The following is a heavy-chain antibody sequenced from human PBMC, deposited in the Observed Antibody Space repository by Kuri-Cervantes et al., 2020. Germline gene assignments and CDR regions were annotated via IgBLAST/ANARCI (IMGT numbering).Heavy chain of an antibody. Sequence: SVKASCKASGGTFSSYTISWVRQAPGQGLEWMGGIIPIFGTANYAQKFQGRVTITADESTSTAYMELSSLRSEDTAVYYCARFYDILTGYSTFGYWGQGTLVTVSS. D-gene: IGHD3-9*01. CDR3: ARFYDILTGYSTFGY. CDR2: IIPIFGTA. CDR1: GGTFSSYT. V-gene: IGHV1-69*13. J-gene: IGHJ4*02.